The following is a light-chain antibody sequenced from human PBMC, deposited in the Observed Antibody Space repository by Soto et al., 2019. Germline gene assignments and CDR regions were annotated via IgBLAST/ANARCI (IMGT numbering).Light chain of an antibody. J-gene: IGKJ2*01. CDR1: QDISKS. CDR3: QQYDSVPYT. CDR2: LTS. Sequence: DIPMTKAPSSLSASVGDRVTITCQASQDISKSLNWYQQKPGQAPKLLIYLTSNWERGVPSWFSRSGSGTHFSLTNSILQPADFATYFCQQYDSVPYTFGQGTMLDMK. V-gene: IGKV1-33*01.